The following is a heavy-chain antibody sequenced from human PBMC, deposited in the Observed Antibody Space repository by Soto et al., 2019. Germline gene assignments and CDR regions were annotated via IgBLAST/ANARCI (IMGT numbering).Heavy chain of an antibody. Sequence: GGSLRLSCAASGFTFSSYAMHWVRQAPGKGLEWVAVISYDGSNKYYADSVKGRFTISRDNSKNTLYLQMNSLRAEDTAVYYCARDQIPGVVVPAAILPPNVDYYYGMDVWGQGTTVTVSS. CDR1: GFTFSSYA. CDR3: ARDQIPGVVVPAAILPPNVDYYYGMDV. J-gene: IGHJ6*02. CDR2: ISYDGSNK. D-gene: IGHD2-2*01. V-gene: IGHV3-30-3*01.